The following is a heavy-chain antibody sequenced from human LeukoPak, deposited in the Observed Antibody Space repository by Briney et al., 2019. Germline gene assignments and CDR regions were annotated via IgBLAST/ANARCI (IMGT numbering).Heavy chain of an antibody. CDR1: GYTFTSYG. Sequence: ASVKVSCKASGYTFTSYGISWVRQAPGQGLEWMGWISAYNGNTNYAQKLQGRVTMTTDTSTSTAYMELRSLRSDDTAVYYCARGSPDRYYYDSSGSDYWGQGTLVTVSP. V-gene: IGHV1-18*01. D-gene: IGHD3-22*01. CDR2: ISAYNGNT. J-gene: IGHJ4*02. CDR3: ARGSPDRYYYDSSGSDY.